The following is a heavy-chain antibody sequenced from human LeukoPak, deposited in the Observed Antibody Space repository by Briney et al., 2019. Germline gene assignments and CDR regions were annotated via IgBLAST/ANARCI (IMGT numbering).Heavy chain of an antibody. V-gene: IGHV4-30-4*08. CDR1: GGSISSGDYY. CDR3: ARPRTWNWYFDL. D-gene: IGHD1/OR15-1a*01. J-gene: IGHJ2*01. Sequence: SQTLSLTCTVSGGSISSGDYYWSWIRQPPGKGLEWIGYIYYSGSTYYNPSLKSRVTISVDTSKNQFSLKLSSVTAADTAVYYCARPRTWNWYFDLWGRGTLVTVSS. CDR2: IYYSGST.